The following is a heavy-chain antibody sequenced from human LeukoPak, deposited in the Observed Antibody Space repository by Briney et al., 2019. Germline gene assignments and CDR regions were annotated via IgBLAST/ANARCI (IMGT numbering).Heavy chain of an antibody. V-gene: IGHV4-39*07. CDR2: IYHSGST. Sequence: EALSLTCTVSGGSISSSSYYWSWIRQPPGKGLEWIEEIYHSGSTNYNPSLKSRVTISVDTSKNQFSLKLNSVTAADTAVYYCARGLLRDGYNSGAFDIWGQGTMVTVSS. CDR1: GGSISSSSYY. J-gene: IGHJ3*02. D-gene: IGHD5-24*01. CDR3: ARGLLRDGYNSGAFDI.